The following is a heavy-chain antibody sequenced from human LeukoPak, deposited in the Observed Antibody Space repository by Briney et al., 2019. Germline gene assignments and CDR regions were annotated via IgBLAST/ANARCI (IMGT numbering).Heavy chain of an antibody. CDR1: GFTFSSYG. CDR3: ARDSLDYGSGSYYVSY. J-gene: IGHJ4*02. Sequence: QVQLVESGGGVVQPGRSLRLSCAASGFTFSSYGMHWVRQAPGKGREWVAVIWYDGSNKYYADSVKGRFTISRDNSKNTLYLQMNSLRAEDTAVYYCARDSLDYGSGSYYVSYWGQGTLVTVSS. CDR2: IWYDGSNK. V-gene: IGHV3-33*08. D-gene: IGHD3-10*01.